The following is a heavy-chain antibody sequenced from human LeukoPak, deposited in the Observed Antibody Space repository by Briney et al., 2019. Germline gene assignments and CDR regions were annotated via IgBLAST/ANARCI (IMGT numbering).Heavy chain of an antibody. CDR2: ISSSSSYI. D-gene: IGHD3-3*01. CDR1: GFTFSSYS. V-gene: IGHV3-21*01. CDR3: ANVYDFWSGGDDY. J-gene: IGHJ4*02. Sequence: GGSLRLSCAASGFTFSSYSMNWVRQAPGKGLEWVSSISSSSSYIYYADSVKGRFTISRDNAKNSLYLQMNSLRAEDTAVYYCANVYDFWSGGDDYWGQGTLVTVSS.